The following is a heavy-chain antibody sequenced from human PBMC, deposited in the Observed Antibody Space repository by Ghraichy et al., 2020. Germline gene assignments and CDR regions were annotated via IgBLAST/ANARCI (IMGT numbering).Heavy chain of an antibody. J-gene: IGHJ4*02. V-gene: IGHV4-59*01. Sequence: SQTLSLTCTVSGGSISSYYWSWIRQPPGKGLEWIGYIYYSGSTNYNPSLKSRVTISVDTSKNQFSLKLSSVTAADTAVYYCARVEYSSYFDYWGQGTLVTVSS. CDR2: IYYSGST. CDR3: ARVEYSSYFDY. D-gene: IGHD2/OR15-2a*01. CDR1: GGSISSYY.